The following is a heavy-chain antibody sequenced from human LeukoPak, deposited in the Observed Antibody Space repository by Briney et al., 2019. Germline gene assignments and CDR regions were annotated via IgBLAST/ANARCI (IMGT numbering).Heavy chain of an antibody. CDR3: ARQTSTYNSGWHFDY. J-gene: IGHJ4*02. D-gene: IGHD5-12*01. CDR2: VYYSGST. Sequence: GSLRLSCAASGFTFSSYEMNWVRQAPGKGLEWIGSVYYSGSTYYNPSLKSRVTISVETSKNQFSLELSSVTAADTAVYYCARQTSTYNSGWHFDYWGQGTLVTVSA. CDR1: GFTFSSYE. V-gene: IGHV4-39*01.